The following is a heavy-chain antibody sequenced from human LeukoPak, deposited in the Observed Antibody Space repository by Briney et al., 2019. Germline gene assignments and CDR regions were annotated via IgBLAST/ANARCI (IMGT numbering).Heavy chain of an antibody. V-gene: IGHV3-48*03. CDR1: GFTFSSYE. D-gene: IGHD3-22*01. CDR3: ARDEWYYDSSGYSLKAFDI. J-gene: IGHJ3*02. Sequence: PGGSLRLSCAASGFTFSSYEMNWVRQAPGKGLEWVSYISSSGSTIYYADSVKGRFTISRDNAKNSLYLQMNSLRAEDTAVYYCARDEWYYDSSGYSLKAFDIWGQGTMVTVSS. CDR2: ISSSGSTI.